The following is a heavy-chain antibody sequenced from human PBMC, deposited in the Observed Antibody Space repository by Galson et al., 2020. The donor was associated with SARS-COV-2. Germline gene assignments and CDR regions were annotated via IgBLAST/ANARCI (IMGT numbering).Heavy chain of an antibody. Sequence: GGSLRLSCAASGFTFSSYAMHWVRQAPGKGLEWVAVISYDGSNKYYADSVKGRFTISRDNSKNTLYLQMNSLRAEDTAVYYCARGESSVYYYGSGSYYNPRAGWGYYYYYMDVWGKGTTVTVSS. V-gene: IGHV3-30*01. CDR1: GFTFSSYA. CDR3: ARGESSVYYYGSGSYYNPRAGWGYYYYYMDV. D-gene: IGHD3-10*01. CDR2: ISYDGSNK. J-gene: IGHJ6*03.